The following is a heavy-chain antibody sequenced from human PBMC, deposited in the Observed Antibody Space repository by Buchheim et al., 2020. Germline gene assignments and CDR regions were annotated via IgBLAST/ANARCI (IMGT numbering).Heavy chain of an antibody. J-gene: IGHJ4*02. CDR3: TSSNPPDY. CDR2: ITHDGSKK. D-gene: IGHD4-11*01. V-gene: IGHV3-30*03. Sequence: QVQLVESGGGVVQPGRSLRLSCAASGFTFSSRGMHWVRQAPGKGREWVAHITHDGSKKYYADSVKGRFTVSRDTPRNTLLLQMNNLRTEDTAVYYCTSSNPPDYWGQGT. CDR1: GFTFSSRG.